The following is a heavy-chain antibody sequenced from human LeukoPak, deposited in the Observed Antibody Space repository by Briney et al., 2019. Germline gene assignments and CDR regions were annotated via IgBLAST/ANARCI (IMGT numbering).Heavy chain of an antibody. D-gene: IGHD6-13*01. CDR3: ARAGVGSSWFDY. CDR1: GFTFSSYA. V-gene: IGHV3-30*04. CDR2: ISYDGSNK. J-gene: IGHJ4*02. Sequence: GGSLRLSCAASGFTFSSYAMHWVRQAPGKGLEWVAVISYDGSNKYYADSVNGRFTISRDNSKNTLYLQMNSLRAEDTAVYCCARAGVGSSWFDYWGQGTLVTVSS.